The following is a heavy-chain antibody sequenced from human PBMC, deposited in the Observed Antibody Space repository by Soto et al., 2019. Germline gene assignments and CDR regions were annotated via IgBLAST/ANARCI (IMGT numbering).Heavy chain of an antibody. Sequence: QVQLVESGGGVVQPGRSLRLSCAASGFTFSSYGMHWVRQAPGKGLEWVAVISYDGSDKYYADSVKGRFTISRDNSNNTLYLKMDSLRGEDTAVYYGDKGVVVATTCFQRWGQGSLVTVS. D-gene: IGHD2-15*01. CDR2: ISYDGSDK. CDR3: DKGVVVATTCFQR. CDR1: GFTFSSYG. J-gene: IGHJ1*01. V-gene: IGHV3-30*18.